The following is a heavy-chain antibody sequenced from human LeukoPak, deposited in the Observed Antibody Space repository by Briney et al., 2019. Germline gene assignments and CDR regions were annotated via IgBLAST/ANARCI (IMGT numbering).Heavy chain of an antibody. J-gene: IGHJ3*02. CDR2: ISGMGGRT. V-gene: IGHV3-23*01. D-gene: IGHD6-19*01. CDR3: AKTQPDTIAVAGIGAFVI. CDR1: GVTFSSYA. Sequence: GASLKLSCEASGVTFSSYAMSWVRQAPGQGLEWVSAISGMGGRTNYADSVKGRVTITTDNSKTTPYLQLSSLRAEDTAVYYCAKTQPDTIAVAGIGAFVIWGQGAMVTVSS.